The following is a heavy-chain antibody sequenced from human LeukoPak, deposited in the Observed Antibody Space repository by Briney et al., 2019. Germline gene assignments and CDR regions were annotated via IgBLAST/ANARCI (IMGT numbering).Heavy chain of an antibody. J-gene: IGHJ3*02. D-gene: IGHD6-25*01. V-gene: IGHV4-59*01. CDR2: IYYSGST. Sequence: SETLSLTCTVSGGSISSYYWSWIRQPPGKGMEWKGYIYYSGSTNYNPSLKSRVTISVDTSKNQFSLKLSSVTAADTAVYYCARVGRTRWTAATNAFDIWGQGTMVTVSS. CDR3: ARVGRTRWTAATNAFDI. CDR1: GGSISSYY.